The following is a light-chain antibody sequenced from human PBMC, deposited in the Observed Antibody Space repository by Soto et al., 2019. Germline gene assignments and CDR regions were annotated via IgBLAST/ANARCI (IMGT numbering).Light chain of an antibody. CDR3: ISYKTDDTFV. CDR2: GNR. J-gene: IGLJ1*01. Sequence: QSVLTQPPSVSGAPGQRVTIPCTGNSSNLGAGYDVHWYQQLPGTAPKLVIYGNRNRPSGVPERFSGSKSGDTASLTISGLQADDEAEYFCISYKTDDTFVFGSGTKLTVL. CDR1: SSNLGAGYD. V-gene: IGLV1-40*01.